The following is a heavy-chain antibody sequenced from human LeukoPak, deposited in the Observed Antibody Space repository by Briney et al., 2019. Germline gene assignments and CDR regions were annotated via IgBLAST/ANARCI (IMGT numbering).Heavy chain of an antibody. D-gene: IGHD2-2*01. CDR1: GGTFSSYA. J-gene: IGHJ6*03. CDR3: ARGRGYCSSTSCYVYYYYYMDV. Sequence: SVTVSCKASGGTFSSYAISWVRQAPGQGLEWMGGIIPIFGTANYAQKFRGRVTITADKSTRTAYMELSRLRSDDTAVYYCARGRGYCSSTSCYVYYYYYMDVWGKGTTVTVSS. V-gene: IGHV1-69*06. CDR2: IIPIFGTA.